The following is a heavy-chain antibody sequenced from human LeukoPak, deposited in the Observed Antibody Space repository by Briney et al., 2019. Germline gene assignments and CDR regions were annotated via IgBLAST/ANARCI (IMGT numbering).Heavy chain of an antibody. CDR2: ISYDGSNK. CDR3: ARDLVSSSWYGYFDY. V-gene: IGHV3-30-3*01. J-gene: IGHJ4*02. CDR1: GGTFSSYA. D-gene: IGHD6-13*01. Sequence: SCKASGGTFSSYAISWVRQAPGKGLEWVAVISYDGSNKYYADSVKGRFTISRDNSKNTLYLQMNSLRAEDTAVYYCARDLVSSSWYGYFDYWGQGTLVTVSS.